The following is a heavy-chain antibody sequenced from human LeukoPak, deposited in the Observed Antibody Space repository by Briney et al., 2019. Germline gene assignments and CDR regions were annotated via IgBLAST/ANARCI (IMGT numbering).Heavy chain of an antibody. Sequence: PGGSLRLSCAASGFTVSSNYMSWVRQAPGKGLEWVSVINSGGSTYYADSVKGRFTISRDNSKNTPYLQMNSLRAEDTAVYYCARMGFGESSNWFDPWGQGTLVIVSS. CDR3: ARMGFGESSNWFDP. V-gene: IGHV3-66*01. J-gene: IGHJ5*02. D-gene: IGHD3-10*01. CDR2: INSGGST. CDR1: GFTVSSNY.